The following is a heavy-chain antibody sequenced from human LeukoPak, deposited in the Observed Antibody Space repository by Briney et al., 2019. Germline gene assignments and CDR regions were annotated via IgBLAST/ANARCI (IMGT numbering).Heavy chain of an antibody. V-gene: IGHV3-30*03. Sequence: GGSLRLSCAASGFTFSSYGMHCVRQTPGKGLEWVAVISYDGSNKYYADSVKGRFTISRDNSKNTLYLQMNSLRAEDTAVYYCEVGDYWGQGTLVTVSS. CDR1: GFTFSSYG. CDR2: ISYDGSNK. CDR3: EVGDY. J-gene: IGHJ4*02. D-gene: IGHD3-10*01.